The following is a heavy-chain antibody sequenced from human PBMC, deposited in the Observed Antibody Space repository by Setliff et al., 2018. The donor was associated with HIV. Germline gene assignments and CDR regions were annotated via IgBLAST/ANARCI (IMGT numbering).Heavy chain of an antibody. CDR3: ARELYY. CDR2: ISYSGST. CDR1: GASIRSQY. J-gene: IGHJ4*02. Sequence: SETLSLTCTVSGASIRSQYWSWIRKPPGKGLEWIGYISYSGSTNYNPSLGSRVAMSVDTSKQQFSLKLSSVTAADTAVYYCARELYYWGQGTLVTVSS. V-gene: IGHV4-59*11.